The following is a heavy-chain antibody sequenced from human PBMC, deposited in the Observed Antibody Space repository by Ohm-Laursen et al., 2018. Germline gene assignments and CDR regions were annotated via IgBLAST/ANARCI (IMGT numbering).Heavy chain of an antibody. CDR3: ARDAYYFDSSGGMRNDY. CDR2: INHSGRT. J-gene: IGHJ4*02. Sequence: TLSLTCSVSGDSISSYYWSWIRQPPGKGLEWIGEINHSGRTNYNPSLKSRVTISVDTSKNQFSLKLSSVTAADTAVYYCARDAYYFDSSGGMRNDYWGQGTLVTVSS. V-gene: IGHV4-34*01. CDR1: GDSISSYY. D-gene: IGHD3-22*01.